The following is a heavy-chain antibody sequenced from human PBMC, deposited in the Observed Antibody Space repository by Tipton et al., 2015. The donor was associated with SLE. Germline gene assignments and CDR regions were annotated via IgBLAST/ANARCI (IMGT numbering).Heavy chain of an antibody. J-gene: IGHJ6*02. D-gene: IGHD3-3*01. V-gene: IGHV3-30*02. Sequence: SLRLSCTTSGFTFTNYGMHWVRQAPGKGLEWVSSIRYDGSDKYYAESVKGRFSISRDNSKNTLYLQMNSLGPEDTAVYYCAKHGVYGMDVWGRGTAVTVSS. CDR2: IRYDGSDK. CDR3: AKHGVYGMDV. CDR1: GFTFTNYG.